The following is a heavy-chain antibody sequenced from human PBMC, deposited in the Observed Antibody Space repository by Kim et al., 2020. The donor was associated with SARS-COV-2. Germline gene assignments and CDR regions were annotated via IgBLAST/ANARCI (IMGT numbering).Heavy chain of an antibody. CDR3: ASPGYSGYGDGDRYYYYGMDV. D-gene: IGHD5-12*01. V-gene: IGHV3-48*02. J-gene: IGHJ6*02. CDR1: GFTFSSYS. CDR2: ISSSSSTI. Sequence: GGSLRLSCAASGFTFSSYSMNWVRQAPGKGLEWVSYISSSSSTIYYADSVKGRFTISRDNAKNSLYLQMNSLRDEDTAVYYCASPGYSGYGDGDRYYYYGMDVWGQGTTVTVSS.